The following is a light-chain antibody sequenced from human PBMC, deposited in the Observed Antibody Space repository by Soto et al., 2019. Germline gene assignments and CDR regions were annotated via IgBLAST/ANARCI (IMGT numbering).Light chain of an antibody. V-gene: IGKV3-20*01. CDR1: QSVSSNY. Sequence: ETRLTLSPGTLSLSPGERATLSSRASQSVSSNYLAWYQQKPGQAPRLLIYGASTRATGIPDRFSGSGSGTDFTLTISRLEPEDFAVYYCQQYGNSPPITFGGGTKVDIK. CDR3: QQYGNSPPIT. CDR2: GAS. J-gene: IGKJ4*01.